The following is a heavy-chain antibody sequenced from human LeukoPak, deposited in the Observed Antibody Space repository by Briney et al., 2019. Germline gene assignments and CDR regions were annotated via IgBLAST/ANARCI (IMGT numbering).Heavy chain of an antibody. V-gene: IGHV4-59*12. CDR2: IYYSGST. Sequence: SETLSLTCTVSGGSINTYYWSWIRQPPGKGLEWIGYIYYSGSTSYNPSLKSRVTISVDTSKNQFSLKLSSVTAADTAVYYCARAVKCSSTSCYPVSWFDPWGQGTLVTVSS. D-gene: IGHD2-2*01. J-gene: IGHJ5*02. CDR3: ARAVKCSSTSCYPVSWFDP. CDR1: GGSINTYY.